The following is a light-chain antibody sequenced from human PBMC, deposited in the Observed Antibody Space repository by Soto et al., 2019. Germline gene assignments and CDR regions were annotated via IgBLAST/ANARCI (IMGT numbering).Light chain of an antibody. V-gene: IGKV4-1*01. CDR2: WAS. J-gene: IGKJ4*01. CDR3: QQYYSTPLT. Sequence: DIMMTQTPDSLALSLGERATINCKSSQSVLYSANNKNYLAWYQQKPGQPPKLLIFWASTRESGVPDRFSGSGSGTDFTLAISSLQAEDVAVYYCQQYYSTPLTFGGGTKVDIK. CDR1: QSVLYSANNKNY.